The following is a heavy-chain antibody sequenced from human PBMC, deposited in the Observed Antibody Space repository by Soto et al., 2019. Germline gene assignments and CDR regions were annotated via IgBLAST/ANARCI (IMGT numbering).Heavy chain of an antibody. J-gene: IGHJ4*02. CDR3: VYSTVTTRFDYFDY. CDR1: GFTFSSYA. D-gene: IGHD4-17*01. V-gene: IGHV3-64D*08. Sequence: GGSLRLSCSASGFTFSSYAMHWVRQAPGKGLEYVSAISSNGGSTYYADSVKGRFTISRDNSKNTLYLQMSSLRAEDTAVYYCVYSTVTTRFDYFDYWGQGTLVTVSS. CDR2: ISSNGGST.